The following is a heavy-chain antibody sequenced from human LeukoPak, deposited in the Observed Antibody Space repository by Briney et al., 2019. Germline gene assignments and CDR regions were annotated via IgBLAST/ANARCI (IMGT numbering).Heavy chain of an antibody. D-gene: IGHD6-13*01. CDR2: IYYSGST. J-gene: IGHJ6*02. CDR3: ARIATNKRKSSSWQNNYYYYGMDV. CDR1: GGSISSSSYY. Sequence: SETLSLTCTVSGGSISSSSYYWGWIRQPPGKGLEWIGSIYYSGSTYYNPSLKSRVTISVDTSKNQFSLKLSSVTAADTAVYYCARIATNKRKSSSWQNNYYYYGMDVWGQGTTVTVSS. V-gene: IGHV4-39*01.